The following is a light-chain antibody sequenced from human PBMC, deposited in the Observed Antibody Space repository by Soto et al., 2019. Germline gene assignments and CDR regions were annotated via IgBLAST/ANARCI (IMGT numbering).Light chain of an antibody. CDR3: QQSYSTPIT. Sequence: EIVLTQSPGTLSLSPGERATLSGMASQSVSSSYLAWYQQKPGQAPRLLIYGASSRATGIPDRFSGSGSGTDFTLTISRLEPEDFATYYCQQSYSTPITFGQGTRLEIK. CDR1: QSVSSSY. V-gene: IGKV3-20*01. J-gene: IGKJ5*01. CDR2: GAS.